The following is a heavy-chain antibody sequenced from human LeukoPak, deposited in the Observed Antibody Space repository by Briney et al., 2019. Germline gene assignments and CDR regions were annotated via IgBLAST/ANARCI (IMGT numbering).Heavy chain of an antibody. V-gene: IGHV3-30-3*01. CDR1: GFTFSSYA. D-gene: IGHD5-24*01. CDR2: ISYDGSNK. J-gene: IGHJ4*02. CDR3: ARYPRWLQFSVYFDY. Sequence: PGGSLRLSCAASGFTFSSYAMHWVRQAPGKGLEWVAVISYDGSNKYYADSVKGRFTISRDNSKNTLYLQMNSLRAEDTAVYYCARYPRWLQFSVYFDYWGQGTLVTVSS.